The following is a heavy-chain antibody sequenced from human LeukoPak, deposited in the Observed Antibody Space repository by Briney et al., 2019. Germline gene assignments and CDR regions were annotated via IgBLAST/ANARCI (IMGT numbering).Heavy chain of an antibody. CDR1: GYTFTSYA. Sequence: ASVKVSCKASGYTFTSYAMHWVRQAPGQRLEWMGWINAGNGNTKYSQKFQGRVTITRDTSASTAYMELSRLGSEDTAVYYCAIERGGPSSGSRGYFDLWGRGTLVTVS. J-gene: IGHJ2*01. V-gene: IGHV1-3*01. CDR3: AIERGGPSSGSRGYFDL. D-gene: IGHD3-10*01. CDR2: INAGNGNT.